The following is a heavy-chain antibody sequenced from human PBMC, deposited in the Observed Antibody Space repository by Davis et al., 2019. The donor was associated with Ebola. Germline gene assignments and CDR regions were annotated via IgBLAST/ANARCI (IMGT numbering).Heavy chain of an antibody. CDR1: GVSVSSGAYY. D-gene: IGHD3-3*01. V-gene: IGHV4-61*08. CDR3: ARQDYDFWSGSHNWFDP. Sequence: GSLRLSCSVSGVSVSSGAYYWSWIRQPPGKGLEWIGYIFNSGSTTYNPSLKSRVTISVDTSKNQFSLKLSSVTAADTAVYYCARQDYDFWSGSHNWFDPWGQGTLVTVSS. CDR2: IFNSGST. J-gene: IGHJ5*02.